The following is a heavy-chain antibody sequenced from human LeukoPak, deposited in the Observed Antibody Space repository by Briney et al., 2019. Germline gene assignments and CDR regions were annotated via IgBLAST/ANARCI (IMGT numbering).Heavy chain of an antibody. CDR3: ARGFGGVIVIPYYFDY. D-gene: IGHD3-16*02. CDR1: GGSISSGGYS. Sequence: SHTLSLTCAVSGGSISSGGYSWIWLRQPPGKGLEWIGYIYHSGSTYYNPSLKSRVTISVDRSKNQFSLKLSSVTAADTAVYYCARGFGGVIVIPYYFDYWGQGTLVTVSS. J-gene: IGHJ4*02. CDR2: IYHSGST. V-gene: IGHV4-30-2*01.